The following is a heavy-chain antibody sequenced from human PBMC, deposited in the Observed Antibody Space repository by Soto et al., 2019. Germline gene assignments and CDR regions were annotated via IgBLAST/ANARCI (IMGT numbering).Heavy chain of an antibody. V-gene: IGHV1-18*04. D-gene: IGHD3-22*01. CDR3: ARDGVITMIVVVPYYFDY. CDR1: GYTFTSYG. CDR2: ISAYNGNT. Sequence: QVQLVQSGAEVKKPGASVKVSCKASGYTFTSYGISWVRQAPGQGLEWMGWISAYNGNTNYAQKLQGRVTMTTDTATSTAYMELRSLRSDDTAVYYCARDGVITMIVVVPYYFDYWGQGTLVTVSS. J-gene: IGHJ4*02.